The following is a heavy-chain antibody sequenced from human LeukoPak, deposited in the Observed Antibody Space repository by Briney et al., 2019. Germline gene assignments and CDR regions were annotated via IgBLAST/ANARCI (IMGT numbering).Heavy chain of an antibody. J-gene: IGHJ4*02. CDR1: GFTFSSYS. V-gene: IGHV3-21*01. CDR3: ARDLDSQLIGLKGRYSYGPPNY. CDR2: ISSSSSYI. D-gene: IGHD5-18*01. Sequence: GGSLRLSCAASGFTFSSYSMNWVRQAPGKGLEWVSSISSSSSYIYYADSVKGRFTISRDNAKNSLYLQINSLRAEDTAVYYCARDLDSQLIGLKGRYSYGPPNYWGQGTLVTVSS.